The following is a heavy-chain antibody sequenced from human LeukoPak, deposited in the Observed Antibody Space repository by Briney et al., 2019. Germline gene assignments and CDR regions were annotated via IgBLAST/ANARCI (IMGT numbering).Heavy chain of an antibody. J-gene: IGHJ6*02. V-gene: IGHV1-2*06. Sequence: ASVKVSCKASGYTFTGHYMHWVRQAPGQGLEWMGRINPNSGGTNYAQKFQGRVTMTRDTSISTAYMELSRLRSDDTAVYYCATTVNYYYGMDVWGQGTTVTVSS. D-gene: IGHD4-11*01. CDR2: INPNSGGT. CDR1: GYTFTGHY. CDR3: ATTVNYYYGMDV.